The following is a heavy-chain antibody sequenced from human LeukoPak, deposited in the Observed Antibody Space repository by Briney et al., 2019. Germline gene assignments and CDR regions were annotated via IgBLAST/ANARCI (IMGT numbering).Heavy chain of an antibody. V-gene: IGHV3-30*02. CDR1: GFTFSSYG. D-gene: IGHD2-21*02. CDR3: ARDNRDWAFDY. Sequence: GGSLRLSCAASGFTFSSYGMLWVRQAPGKGLEWVAFINDKGVDKNYADSVKGRFTISRDNSKNTLVLQMNSLRSEDTAVYFCARDNRDWAFDYWGQGTLVTVSS. J-gene: IGHJ4*02. CDR2: INDKGVDK.